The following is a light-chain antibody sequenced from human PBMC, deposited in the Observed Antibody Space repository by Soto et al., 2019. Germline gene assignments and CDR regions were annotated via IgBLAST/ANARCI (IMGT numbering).Light chain of an antibody. CDR1: SSDVGGYNY. CDR3: SSYTTSNTRQIV. V-gene: IGLV2-14*03. Sequence: QSALTQPASVSGSPGQSITISCTGTSSDVGGYNYVSWYQHHPGKAPKLIIYDVSNRPLGVSIRFSASKSDNTASLTISGLQPEDEADYHCSSYTTSNTRQIVFGTGTKVTVL. CDR2: DVS. J-gene: IGLJ1*01.